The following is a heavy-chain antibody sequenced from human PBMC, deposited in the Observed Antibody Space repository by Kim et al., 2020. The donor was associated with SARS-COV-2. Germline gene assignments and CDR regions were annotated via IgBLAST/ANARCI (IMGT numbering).Heavy chain of an antibody. CDR3: ARDVTRLRFLGVGAFDI. V-gene: IGHV3-48*03. D-gene: IGHD3-3*01. Sequence: VKGRVTISSDNAKNSLYLQMNSLRAEDTAVYYCARDVTRLRFLGVGAFDIWGQGTMVTVSS. J-gene: IGHJ3*02.